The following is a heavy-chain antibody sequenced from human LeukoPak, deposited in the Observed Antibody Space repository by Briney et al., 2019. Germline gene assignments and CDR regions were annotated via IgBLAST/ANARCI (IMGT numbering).Heavy chain of an antibody. Sequence: ASVKVSCKASGYTFTSYYMHWVRQAPGQGLEWMGIINPSGGSTSYAQKFQGRVTMTRDMSTSTVYMELSSLRSEDTAVYYCARDYFPMVREYYFDYWGQGTLVTVSS. V-gene: IGHV1-46*01. CDR2: INPSGGST. CDR3: ARDYFPMVREYYFDY. D-gene: IGHD3-10*01. CDR1: GYTFTSYY. J-gene: IGHJ4*02.